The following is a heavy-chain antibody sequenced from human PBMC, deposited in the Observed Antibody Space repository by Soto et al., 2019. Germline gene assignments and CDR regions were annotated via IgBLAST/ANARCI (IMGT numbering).Heavy chain of an antibody. Sequence: ASVKVSCKASGYTFTSYGISWVRQAPGQGLEWMGWISAYNGNTNYAQKLQGRVTMTADTSTSTAYMELSSLRSEDTAVYYCARDDCSGGSCSPDTFDYWGQGTLVTVSS. J-gene: IGHJ4*02. CDR1: GYTFTSYG. D-gene: IGHD2-15*01. V-gene: IGHV1-18*01. CDR3: ARDDCSGGSCSPDTFDY. CDR2: ISAYNGNT.